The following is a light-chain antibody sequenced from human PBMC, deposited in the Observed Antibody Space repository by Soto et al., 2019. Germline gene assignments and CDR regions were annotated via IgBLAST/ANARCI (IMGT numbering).Light chain of an antibody. CDR3: QSYYSSLSGLV. CDR2: GNS. Sequence: QSVLTQPPSVSGAPGQRVTISCTGSSSNIGAGYDVHWYQQLPGTAPKLLIYGNSNRPSGVPDRFSGSKSGTSASLAITGLQAEDEADYYCQSYYSSLSGLVFCGGTQLTVL. CDR1: SSNIGAGYD. V-gene: IGLV1-40*01. J-gene: IGLJ2*01.